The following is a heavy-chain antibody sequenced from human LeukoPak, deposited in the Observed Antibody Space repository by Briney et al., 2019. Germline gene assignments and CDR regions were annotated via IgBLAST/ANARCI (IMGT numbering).Heavy chain of an antibody. Sequence: SETLSLTCAVYGGSFSGYYWSWIRQPPGKGLEWIGEINHSGSTNYNPSLKSRVTISVDTSKNQFSLKLSSVTAADTAVYYCARGVSWTGRGPFDIWGQGTMVTVSS. J-gene: IGHJ3*02. V-gene: IGHV4-34*01. CDR1: GGSFSGYY. CDR2: INHSGST. D-gene: IGHD1-1*01. CDR3: ARGVSWTGRGPFDI.